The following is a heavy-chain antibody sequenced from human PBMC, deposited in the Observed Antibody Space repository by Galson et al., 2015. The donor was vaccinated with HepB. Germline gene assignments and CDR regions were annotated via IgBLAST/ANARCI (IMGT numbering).Heavy chain of an antibody. CDR3: ANLPKALMVAFDI. D-gene: IGHD2-8*01. CDR1: GFTFSNFA. J-gene: IGHJ3*02. CDR2: ISFDGSNK. V-gene: IGHV3-30*18. Sequence: SLRLSCAASGFTFSNFAMHWVRQAPGKGLEWVAVISFDGSNKYYTDSVKGRFTISRDNSKNTLYLQMNSLRVEDTAVYYCANLPKALMVAFDIWGQGTMVTVSS.